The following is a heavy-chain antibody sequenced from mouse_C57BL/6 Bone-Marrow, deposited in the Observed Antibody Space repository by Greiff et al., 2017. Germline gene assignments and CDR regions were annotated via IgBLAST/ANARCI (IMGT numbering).Heavy chain of an antibody. V-gene: IGHV1-76*01. Sequence: LVESGAELVRPGASVKLSCKASGYTFTDYYINWVKQRPGQGLEWIARIYPGSGNTYYNEKFKGKATLTAEKSSSTAYMQLSSLTSEDSAVYFCARRGGLDYWGQGTTLTVSS. CDR2: IYPGSGNT. CDR3: ARRGGLDY. J-gene: IGHJ2*01. CDR1: GYTFTDYY.